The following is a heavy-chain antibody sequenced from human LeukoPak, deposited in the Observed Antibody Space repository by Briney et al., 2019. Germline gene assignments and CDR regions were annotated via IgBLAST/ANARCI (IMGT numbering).Heavy chain of an antibody. CDR3: ARGYYPPRWYFDL. J-gene: IGHJ2*01. CDR1: GGSFSGYY. D-gene: IGHD3-10*01. CDR2: INHSGST. V-gene: IGHV4-34*01. Sequence: PSETLSLTCAVYGGSFSGYYWSWIRQPPGKGLEWIGEINHSGSTNYNPSLKSRVIIDLDTSKNQFSLKLTSMTAADTAMYYCARGYYPPRWYFDLWGRGTLVTVSS.